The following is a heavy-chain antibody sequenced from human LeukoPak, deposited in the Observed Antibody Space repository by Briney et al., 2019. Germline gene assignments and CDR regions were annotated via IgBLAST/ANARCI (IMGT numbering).Heavy chain of an antibody. CDR1: GGSFSGYY. Sequence: SETLSLTCAVYGGSFSGYYWSWIRQPPGKGLEWIGEINHSGSTNYNPSLKSRVTISVDTSKNQFSLKLSSVTGADTAVYYCAGERGEEYSSGWYKRNYFDNWGQGIRVTVSS. J-gene: IGHJ4*02. D-gene: IGHD6-19*01. CDR3: AGERGEEYSSGWYKRNYFDN. CDR2: INHSGST. V-gene: IGHV4-34*01.